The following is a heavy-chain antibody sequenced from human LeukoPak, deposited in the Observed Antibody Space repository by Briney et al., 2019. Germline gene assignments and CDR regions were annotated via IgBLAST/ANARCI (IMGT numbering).Heavy chain of an antibody. CDR1: GVSISSSSYY. D-gene: IGHD1-26*01. CDR2: IYYSGST. V-gene: IGHV4-39*01. CDR3: ARWGAATVAFDI. Sequence: PSETLSLTCTVSGVSISSSSYYWGWIRQPPGKGLEWIGSIYYSGSTYYNPSLKSRVTISVDTSKNQFSLKLSSVTAADTAVYYCARWGAATVAFDIWGQGTMVTVSS. J-gene: IGHJ3*02.